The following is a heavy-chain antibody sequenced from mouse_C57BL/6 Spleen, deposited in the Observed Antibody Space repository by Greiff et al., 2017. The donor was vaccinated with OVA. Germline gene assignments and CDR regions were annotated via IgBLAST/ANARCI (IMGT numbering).Heavy chain of an antibody. CDR3: ARPGCAY. CDR2: IYPGDGDT. CDR1: GYAFSSSW. Sequence: VKLQESGPELVKPGASVKISCKASGYAFSSSWMNWVKQRPGKGLEWIGRIYPGDGDTNYNGKFKGKATLTADKSSSTAYMQLSSLTSEDSAVYFCARPGCAYGGQGTLVTVSA. J-gene: IGHJ3*01. V-gene: IGHV1-82*01.